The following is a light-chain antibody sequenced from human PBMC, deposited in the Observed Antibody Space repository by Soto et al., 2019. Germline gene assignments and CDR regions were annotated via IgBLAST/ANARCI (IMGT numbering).Light chain of an antibody. CDR2: QVT. CDR3: SSYTDSSNYV. J-gene: IGLJ1*01. Sequence: VLTQPASVSGSPGQSITISCTGTSSDLAIYNYVSWYQQQPGKAPKLMIYQVTNRPSGVSNRFSGSRSGNTASLTISGLQAEDEADYYCSSYTDSSNYVFGTGTKLTVL. V-gene: IGLV2-14*01. CDR1: SSDLAIYNY.